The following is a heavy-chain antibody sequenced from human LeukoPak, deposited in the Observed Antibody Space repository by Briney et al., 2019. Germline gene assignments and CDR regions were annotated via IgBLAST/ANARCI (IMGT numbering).Heavy chain of an antibody. D-gene: IGHD2-2*02. CDR3: AKSRAYPYYFDY. CDR2: ISGSGDTT. V-gene: IGHV3-23*01. J-gene: IGHJ4*02. CDR1: GLIFSTSA. Sequence: GGSLRLSCAASGLIFSTSAMSWVRQAPGKGLQWVSAISGSGDTTHYADSVKGRFTISRDNSKNTPYLQMNSLRAEDTAVYYCAKSRAYPYYFDYWGQGTLVTVSS.